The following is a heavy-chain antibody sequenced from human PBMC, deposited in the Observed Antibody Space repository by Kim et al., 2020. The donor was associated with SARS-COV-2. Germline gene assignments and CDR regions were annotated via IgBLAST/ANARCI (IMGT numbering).Heavy chain of an antibody. J-gene: IGHJ6*03. CDR3: ARDRRDFWSGYYNYYYMDV. CDR2: INTNTGNP. V-gene: IGHV7-4-1*02. CDR1: GYTFTSYA. Sequence: ASVKVSCKASGYTFTSYAMNWVRQAPGQGLEWMGWINTNTGNPTYAQGFTGRFVFSLDTSVNTAYLQISSLKAEDTAVYYCARDRRDFWSGYYNYYYMDVGGKGTTVTVSS. D-gene: IGHD3-3*01.